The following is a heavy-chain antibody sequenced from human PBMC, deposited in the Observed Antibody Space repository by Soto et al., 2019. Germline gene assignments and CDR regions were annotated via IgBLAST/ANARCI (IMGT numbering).Heavy chain of an antibody. Sequence: EVQLLEAGGNLIQPGGSLRLSCAASGFTFSSYAISWVRQAPGQGLEWLSAISGPGATIYYADSVKGRYTISRDSSKNTIYLQMNSLTAEDTAVYYCANMLTMVRGVTGLRDFDFWGQGTLVTVSS. V-gene: IGHV3-23*01. J-gene: IGHJ4*02. CDR3: ANMLTMVRGVTGLRDFDF. CDR1: GFTFSSYA. D-gene: IGHD3-10*01. CDR2: ISGPGATI.